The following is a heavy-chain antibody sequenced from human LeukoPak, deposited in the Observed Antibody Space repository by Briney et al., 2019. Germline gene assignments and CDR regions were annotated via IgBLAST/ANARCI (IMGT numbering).Heavy chain of an antibody. Sequence: PSETLSLTCTVSGGSISSYYWSWIRQPPGKGLEWIGYIYYSGSTNYNPSLKSRVTISVDTSKNQFSLKLSSVTAADTAVYYCARGRTTVTPYLDYWGQGTLVTVSS. D-gene: IGHD4-17*01. J-gene: IGHJ4*02. CDR3: ARGRTTVTPYLDY. CDR1: GGSISSYY. CDR2: IYYSGST. V-gene: IGHV4-59*01.